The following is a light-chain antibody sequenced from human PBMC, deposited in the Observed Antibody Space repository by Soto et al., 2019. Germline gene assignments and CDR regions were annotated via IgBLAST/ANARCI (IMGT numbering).Light chain of an antibody. CDR1: SSDVGAYNF. V-gene: IGLV2-14*03. J-gene: IGLJ1*01. CDR2: DVA. Sequence: QSALTQPASVSGSPGQSITISCTGTSSDVGAYNFVSWYQHYPDKAPKVVIYDVANRPSGVSYRFSASKSGNTASLTISGLQAEDEADYYYMSLTSSNTYVFGTGTKVTVL. CDR3: MSLTSSNTYV.